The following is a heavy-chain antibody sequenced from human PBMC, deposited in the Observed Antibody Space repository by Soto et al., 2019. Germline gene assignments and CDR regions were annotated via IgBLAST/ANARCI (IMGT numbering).Heavy chain of an antibody. Sequence: QVQLQESGPGLLKPSETLSLTCTISGGSVSSYQWSCIRQPPGKGLEWIGLTSYSGNTVYNPYLKSRVAFSVDTSKNHFSLTLTSVTAADTAVYYCARDGVGPFDYWGQGTLVTVSS. J-gene: IGHJ4*02. CDR1: GGSVSSYQ. CDR3: ARDGVGPFDY. V-gene: IGHV4-59*02. CDR2: TSYSGNT. D-gene: IGHD1-26*01.